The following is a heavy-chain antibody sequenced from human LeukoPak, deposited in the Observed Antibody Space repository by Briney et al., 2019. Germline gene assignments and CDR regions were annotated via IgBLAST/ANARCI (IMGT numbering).Heavy chain of an antibody. V-gene: IGHV4-38-2*01. J-gene: IGHJ4*01. CDR3: ARRSNSSPHFEY. D-gene: IGHD6-6*01. CDR2: IYHSGST. Sequence: PSETLSLTCAVSGYSISSGYYWGWIRQPPGEGLEWIASIYHSGSTYYNPPLKSRVTISLDTSKNQFSLKLSSVTAADTAVYHCARRSNSSPHFEYWGHGTLVTVSS. CDR1: GYSISSGYY.